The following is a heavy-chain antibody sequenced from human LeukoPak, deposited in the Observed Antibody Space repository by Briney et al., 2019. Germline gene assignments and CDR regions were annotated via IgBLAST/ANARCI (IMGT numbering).Heavy chain of an antibody. CDR2: IYTSGST. CDR1: GGSISSYY. J-gene: IGHJ1*01. Sequence: SETLSLTCTVSGGSISSYYWSWIRQPAGKGLEWIGRIYTSGSTNYNPSLKSRVTMSVDTSENQFSLKLSSVTAADTAVYYCASDSSGWYRGSLEYFQHWGQGTLVTVSS. D-gene: IGHD6-19*01. V-gene: IGHV4-4*07. CDR3: ASDSSGWYRGSLEYFQH.